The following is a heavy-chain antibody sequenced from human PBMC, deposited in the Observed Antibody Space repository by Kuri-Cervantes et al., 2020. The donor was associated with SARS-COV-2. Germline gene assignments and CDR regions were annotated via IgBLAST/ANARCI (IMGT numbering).Heavy chain of an antibody. D-gene: IGHD1-1*01. J-gene: IGHJ4*02. CDR3: VRDGDHWNFDY. CDR2: ISYDGSNK. Sequence: GESLKISCAASGFTFSSYAMHWVRQAPGKGLEWVAVISYDGSNKYYADSVKGRFTISRDNSKNTLYLQMNSLRAEDTAVYYCVRDGDHWNFDYWGQGTRVTGAS. CDR1: GFTFSSYA. V-gene: IGHV3-30-3*01.